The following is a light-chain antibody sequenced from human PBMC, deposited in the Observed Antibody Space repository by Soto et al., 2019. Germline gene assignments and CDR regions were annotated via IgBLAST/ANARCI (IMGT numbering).Light chain of an antibody. J-gene: IGKJ1*01. CDR1: QSISTS. CDR2: AAS. CDR3: QQGYTAPPT. V-gene: IGKV1-39*01. Sequence: DIQMTQSPSSLSTSVGDRVTITCRASQSISTSLNWYQQKPGKAPKLLISAASSLQIGVPSRFSGSGSGTDFPLTIASLQPEDFATYYCQQGYTAPPTFGQGTRVEIK.